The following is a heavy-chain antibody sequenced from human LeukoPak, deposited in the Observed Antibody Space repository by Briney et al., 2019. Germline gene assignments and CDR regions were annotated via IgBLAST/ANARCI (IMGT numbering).Heavy chain of an antibody. CDR1: GGSIISSSYY. Sequence: SETLSLTCTVSGGSIISSSYYWGWIRQPPGKGLEWIGSIYYSGNTDYNPSLKSRVTISVETSKDQFSLKLSSVTAADTAVYYCARSQPGRWLQFTALFDYWGRGTLVTVSS. V-gene: IGHV4-39*07. D-gene: IGHD5-24*01. J-gene: IGHJ4*02. CDR2: IYYSGNT. CDR3: ARSQPGRWLQFTALFDY.